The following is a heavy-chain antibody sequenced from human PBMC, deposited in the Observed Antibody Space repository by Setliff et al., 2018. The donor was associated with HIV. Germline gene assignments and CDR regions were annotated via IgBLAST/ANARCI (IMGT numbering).Heavy chain of an antibody. J-gene: IGHJ5*02. CDR1: GGSFSGYY. CDR2: INHSGST. D-gene: IGHD1-26*01. V-gene: IGHV4-34*01. CDR3: AKVVGALRADWFDP. Sequence: LTCAVYGGSFSGYYWSWIRQPPGKGLEWIGEINHSGSTNYSPSLKSRVTISVDTSKNQFSLKLSSVTAADTAVYYCAKVVGALRADWFDPWGQGTLVTVSS.